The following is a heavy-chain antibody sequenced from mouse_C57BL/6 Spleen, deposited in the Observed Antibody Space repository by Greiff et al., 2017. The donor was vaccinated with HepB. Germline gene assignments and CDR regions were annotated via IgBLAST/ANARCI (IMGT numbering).Heavy chain of an antibody. D-gene: IGHD2-3*01. V-gene: IGHV1-82*01. CDR1: GYAFSSSW. J-gene: IGHJ2*01. Sequence: VKLMESGPELVKPGASVKISCKASGYAFSSSWMNWVKQRPGKGLEWIGRIYPGDGDTNYNGKFKGKATLTADKSSSTAYMQLSSLTSEDSAVYFCARWRVYDGYWDYWGQGTTLTVSS. CDR2: IYPGDGDT. CDR3: ARWRVYDGYWDY.